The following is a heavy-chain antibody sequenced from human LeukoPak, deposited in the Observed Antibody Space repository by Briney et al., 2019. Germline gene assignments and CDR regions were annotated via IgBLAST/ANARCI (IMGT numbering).Heavy chain of an antibody. V-gene: IGHV4-34*01. CDR2: INHSGST. D-gene: IGHD3-22*01. Sequence: SETLSLTCAVYGGSFSGHYWSWIRQPPGKGLEWIGEINHSGSTNYNPSLKSRVTISVDTSKNQFSLKLSSVTAADTAVYYCASLDPYYYDSSGYYYGEIYFDYWGQGTLVTVSS. CDR1: GGSFSGHY. J-gene: IGHJ4*02. CDR3: ASLDPYYYDSSGYYYGEIYFDY.